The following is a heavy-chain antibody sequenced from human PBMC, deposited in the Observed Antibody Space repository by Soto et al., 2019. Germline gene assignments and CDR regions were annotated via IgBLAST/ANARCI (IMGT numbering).Heavy chain of an antibody. Sequence: PGGSLRLSCAASGFTFSSYGMHWVRQAPGKGLEWVAVIWYDGSNKYYADSVKGRFTISRDNSENTLYLQMNSLRAEDTAVYYCARDPLDYGDSFYGMDVWGQGTTVTVSS. CDR2: IWYDGSNK. CDR1: GFTFSSYG. D-gene: IGHD4-17*01. J-gene: IGHJ6*02. V-gene: IGHV3-33*01. CDR3: ARDPLDYGDSFYGMDV.